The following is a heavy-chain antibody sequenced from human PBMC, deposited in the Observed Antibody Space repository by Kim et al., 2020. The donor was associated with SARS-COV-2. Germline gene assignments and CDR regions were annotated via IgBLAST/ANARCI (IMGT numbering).Heavy chain of an antibody. V-gene: IGHV1-18*01. D-gene: IGHD5-12*01. Sequence: YAQKLQGRVTMTTDTSTSTAYMELRSLRSDDTAVYYCARVLLVATRASDYWGQGTLVTVSS. J-gene: IGHJ4*02. CDR3: ARVLLVATRASDY.